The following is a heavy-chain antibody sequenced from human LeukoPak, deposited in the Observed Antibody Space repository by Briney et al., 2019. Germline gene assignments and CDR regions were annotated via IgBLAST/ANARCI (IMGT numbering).Heavy chain of an antibody. CDR3: AGRNWAYGPIDY. V-gene: IGHV4-4*02. Sequence: SETLSLTCAVSGGSISSSNWWSWVRQPPGKGLEWIGEIYHSGSTNYNPSLKSRVTISVDTSKNQFSLKLSSVTAADTAVYYCAGRNWAYGPIDYWGQGTLVTVSS. CDR2: IYHSGST. CDR1: GGSISSSNW. D-gene: IGHD7-27*01. J-gene: IGHJ4*02.